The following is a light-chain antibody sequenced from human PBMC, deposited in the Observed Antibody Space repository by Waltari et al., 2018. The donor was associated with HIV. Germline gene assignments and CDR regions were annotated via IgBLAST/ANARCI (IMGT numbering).Light chain of an antibody. V-gene: IGLV3-21*01. CDR3: QVWDSNSDQVV. CDR1: HIGSKR. CDR2: DDD. Sequence: SYVLTQSPSVSLAPGRTARITCGGNHIGSKRVHWYQQKPGQAPVLAIYDDDDRPAGSPERLSGTTSENRAILTISGVEVGDEADYYCQVWDSNSDQVVFGGGTRLTVL. J-gene: IGLJ2*01.